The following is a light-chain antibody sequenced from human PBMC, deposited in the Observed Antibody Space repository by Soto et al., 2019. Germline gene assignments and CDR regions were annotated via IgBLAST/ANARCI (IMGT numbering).Light chain of an antibody. J-gene: IGKJ3*01. CDR2: DAS. CDR3: QQYNSYLT. Sequence: DIQLTQSPSTLSASIGDRVTITCRASQSISTLLAWYQQKPGKAPKVLIYDASHLESGVPSRFSGTGSGTEFTLTISSLQPDDFANYCCQQYNSYLTFGPGTKVDIK. V-gene: IGKV1-5*01. CDR1: QSISTL.